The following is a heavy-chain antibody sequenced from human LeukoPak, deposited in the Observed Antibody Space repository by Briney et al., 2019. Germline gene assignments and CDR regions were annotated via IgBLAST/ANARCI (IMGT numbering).Heavy chain of an antibody. J-gene: IGHJ5*02. CDR1: GGSIRSYY. Sequence: PSETLSLTCTVSGGSIRSYYWSWIRQPAGKGLEWIGRIYTSGSTNYNPSLKSRVTISVDTSKNQFSLKLSSVTAADTAVYYCVRAAADNWFDPWGQGTLVTVSS. V-gene: IGHV4-4*07. CDR3: VRAAADNWFDP. CDR2: IYTSGST. D-gene: IGHD6-13*01.